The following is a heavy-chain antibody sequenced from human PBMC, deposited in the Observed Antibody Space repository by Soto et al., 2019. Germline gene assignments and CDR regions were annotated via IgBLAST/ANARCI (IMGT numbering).Heavy chain of an antibody. CDR2: INWNGGST. V-gene: IGHV3-20*01. CDR3: ARESVVATIAWFDP. Sequence: GGSLRLSCAAPGFTFDDYGMSWVRQAPGKGLEWVSGINWNGGSTGYADSVKGRFTISRDNTKNSLYLQMNSLRAEDTALYHCARESVVATIAWFDPWGQGTLVTVSS. D-gene: IGHD5-12*01. J-gene: IGHJ5*02. CDR1: GFTFDDYG.